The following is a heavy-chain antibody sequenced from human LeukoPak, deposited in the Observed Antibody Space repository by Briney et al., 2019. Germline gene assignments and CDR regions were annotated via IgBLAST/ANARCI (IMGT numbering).Heavy chain of an antibody. J-gene: IGHJ4*02. CDR2: IKQAGSEN. Sequence: GGSLRLSCAASGFIFSSYWMTWVRQAPGKGLEWVANIKQAGSENSYVDSVKGRFTISRDNAKNSLYLQMNSLRAEDTAVYYCARPHTYYYDSSGYYVLDYWGQGTLVAVSS. D-gene: IGHD3-22*01. V-gene: IGHV3-7*01. CDR3: ARPHTYYYDSSGYYVLDY. CDR1: GFIFSSYW.